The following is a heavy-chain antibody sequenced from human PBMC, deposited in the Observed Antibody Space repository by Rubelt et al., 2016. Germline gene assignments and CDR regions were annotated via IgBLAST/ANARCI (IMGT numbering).Heavy chain of an antibody. CDR2: IKQDGSEK. CDR3: ARDLGSDSSSFGAFDI. D-gene: IGHD6-13*01. CDR1: GSTFSSYW. V-gene: IGHV3-7*03. Sequence: EVQLVESGGGLVQPGGSLRLSCAASGSTFSSYWMSWVRQAPGKGLEWVANIKQDGSEKYYVDSVKGRSTTSRDNAKNSRYLQMNSRGAEDTAVYYCARDLGSDSSSFGAFDIWGQGTMVTVSS. J-gene: IGHJ3*02.